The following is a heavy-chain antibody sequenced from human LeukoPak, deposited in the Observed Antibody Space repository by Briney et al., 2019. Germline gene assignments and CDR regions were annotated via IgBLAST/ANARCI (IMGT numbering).Heavy chain of an antibody. J-gene: IGHJ4*02. CDR2: IYSGGTT. Sequence: PGGSLRLSCAASGFNVTTNYMSWVRQAPGKGLEWVSVIYSGGTTYYADSVKGRFTISRDISKNTLSLQMNSLRAEDTAVYDCARGRRDGYYLGYWGQGTLVAVSS. D-gene: IGHD5-24*01. V-gene: IGHV3-53*01. CDR3: ARGRRDGYYLGY. CDR1: GFNVTTNY.